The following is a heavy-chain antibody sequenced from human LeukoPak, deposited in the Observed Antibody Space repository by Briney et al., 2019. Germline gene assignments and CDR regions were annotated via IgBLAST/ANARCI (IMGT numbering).Heavy chain of an antibody. CDR2: ISSSSSYI. CDR1: GFTFSSYS. J-gene: IGHJ3*02. D-gene: IGHD4-23*01. V-gene: IGHV3-21*01. Sequence: GGSLRLSCGASGFTFSSYSMNWVRQAPGKGLEWVSSISSSSSYIYYADSVKGRFTISRDNSKNTLYLQMNSLRAEDTAVYYCARSYGGNLYDAFDIWGQGTMVTVSS. CDR3: ARSYGGNLYDAFDI.